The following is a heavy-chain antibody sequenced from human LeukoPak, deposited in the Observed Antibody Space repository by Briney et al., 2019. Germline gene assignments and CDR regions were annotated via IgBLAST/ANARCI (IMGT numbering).Heavy chain of an antibody. CDR3: ASLSSGWNFDY. J-gene: IGHJ4*02. CDR2: IYHSGST. D-gene: IGHD6-19*01. V-gene: IGHV4-59*12. Sequence: SETLSLTCTVSGGSMNSYYWSWVRQPPGKGLEWIGYIYHSGSTYYNPSLKSRVTISVDRSKNQFSLKLSSVTAADTAVYYCASLSSGWNFDYWGQGTLVTVSS. CDR1: GGSMNSYY.